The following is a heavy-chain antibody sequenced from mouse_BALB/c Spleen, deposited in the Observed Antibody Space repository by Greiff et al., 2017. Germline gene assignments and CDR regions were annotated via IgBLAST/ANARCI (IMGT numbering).Heavy chain of an antibody. CDR2: ISSGGST. V-gene: IGHV5-6-5*01. CDR3: ARGDGSSYTSYWYFDV. J-gene: IGHJ1*01. CDR1: GFTFSSYA. D-gene: IGHD1-1*01. Sequence: EVKLVESGGGLVKPGGSLKLSCAASGFTFSSYAMSWVRQTPEKRLEWVASISSGGSTYYPDSVKGRFTISRDNARNILYLQMSSLRSEDTAMYYCARGDGSSYTSYWYFDVWGEGTTVTVSS.